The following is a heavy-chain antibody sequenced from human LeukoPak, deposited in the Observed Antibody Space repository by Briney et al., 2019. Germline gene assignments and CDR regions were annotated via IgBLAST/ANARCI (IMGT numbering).Heavy chain of an antibody. CDR3: ASGSSGCYGPSRY. CDR2: IYYSGST. V-gene: IGHV4-39*01. Sequence: SETLSLTCTVSGGSISSSSYYWGWIRQPPGKGLEWIGSIYYSGSTYYNPSLKSRVTISVDTSKNQFSLKLSSVSAADTAVYCCASGSSGCYGPSRYWGQGTLVTVSS. CDR1: GGSISSSSYY. J-gene: IGHJ4*02. D-gene: IGHD6-19*01.